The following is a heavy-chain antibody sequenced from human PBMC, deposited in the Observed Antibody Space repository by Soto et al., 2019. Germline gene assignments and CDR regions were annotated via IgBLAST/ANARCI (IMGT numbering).Heavy chain of an antibody. Sequence: QVQLVQSGAEVQKPGSSVKVSCKASGGTFSSYTISWVRQAPGQGLEWMGRIIPILGIANYAQKFQGRVTITADKSTSTAYMELSSLRSEDTAVYYCARETFITMVRGVIKGEDYYMDVWGKGTTVTVSS. CDR2: IIPILGIA. CDR3: ARETFITMVRGVIKGEDYYMDV. V-gene: IGHV1-69*08. D-gene: IGHD3-10*01. J-gene: IGHJ6*03. CDR1: GGTFSSYT.